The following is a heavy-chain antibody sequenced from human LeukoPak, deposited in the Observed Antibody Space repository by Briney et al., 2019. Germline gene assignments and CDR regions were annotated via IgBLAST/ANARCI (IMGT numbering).Heavy chain of an antibody. CDR2: ISPYNGNT. J-gene: IGHJ6*04. CDR3: ARGPYYGSGSRADGMDV. V-gene: IGHV1-18*01. Sequence: VASVKVSCKASGYTFTSYGISWVRQAPGQGLEWMGWISPYNGNTNYAQKFQGRVTMTADTSTSIVYMELRSLRSGDTAVYYCARGPYYGSGSRADGMDVWGKGTTVTVSS. CDR1: GYTFTSYG. D-gene: IGHD3-10*01.